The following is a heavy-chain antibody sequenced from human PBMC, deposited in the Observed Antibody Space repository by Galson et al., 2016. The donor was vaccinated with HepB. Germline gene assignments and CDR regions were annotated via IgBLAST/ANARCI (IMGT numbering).Heavy chain of an antibody. J-gene: IGHJ3*02. V-gene: IGHV3-9*02. CDR2: ISWNSGSI. Sequence: SLRLSCAASGFTSDHYAMHWVRQAPGKGLEWVSGISWNSGSIGYADSVKGRFTISRDNAKNSLYLQMNSLRAEDTALYYCAKDSGAYYYDSSGHSRNAFDIWGQGTVVTVSS. CDR1: GFTSDHYA. D-gene: IGHD3-22*01. CDR3: AKDSGAYYYDSSGHSRNAFDI.